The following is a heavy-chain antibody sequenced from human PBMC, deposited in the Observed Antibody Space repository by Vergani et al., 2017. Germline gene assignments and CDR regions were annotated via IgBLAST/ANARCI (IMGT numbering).Heavy chain of an antibody. J-gene: IGHJ4*02. D-gene: IGHD3-3*01. CDR1: GGSFSGYY. CDR3: ARGARRITIFGVVRFDY. CDR2: INHSGST. V-gene: IGHV4-34*01. Sequence: QVQLQQWGAGLLKPSETLSLTCAVYGGSFSGYYWSWIRQPPGKGLEWIGEINHSGSTNYNPSLKSRVTIAVDTSKNQFSLKLSSVTAADTAVYYCARGARRITIFGVVRFDYWGQGTLVTVSS.